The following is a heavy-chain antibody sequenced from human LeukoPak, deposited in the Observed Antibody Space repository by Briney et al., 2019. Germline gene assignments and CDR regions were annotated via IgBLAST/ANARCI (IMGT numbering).Heavy chain of an antibody. CDR3: ARRGAVYYGSGTDINYYYYMDV. Sequence: SETLSLTCTVSGGSISSYYWGWIRQPPGKGLEWIGSIYYSGSTYYNPSLKSRVTISVDTSKNQFSLKLSSVTAADTAVYYCARRGAVYYGSGTDINYYYYMDVWGKGTTVTISS. CDR2: IYYSGST. CDR1: GGSISSYY. J-gene: IGHJ6*03. D-gene: IGHD3-10*01. V-gene: IGHV4-39*01.